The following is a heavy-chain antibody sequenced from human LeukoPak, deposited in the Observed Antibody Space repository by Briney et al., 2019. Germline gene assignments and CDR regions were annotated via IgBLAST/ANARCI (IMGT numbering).Heavy chain of an antibody. J-gene: IGHJ4*02. Sequence: GESLKISCKGFGYSFTSYWIGWVRQMPGKGLEWMGIIYPGDSDTRYSPSFQGQVTISADKSISTAYLQWSSLKASDTAMYYCARHGVLTTVTPYYFDYWGQGTLVTVSS. CDR3: ARHGVLTTVTPYYFDY. D-gene: IGHD4-17*01. CDR2: IYPGDSDT. CDR1: GYSFTSYW. V-gene: IGHV5-51*01.